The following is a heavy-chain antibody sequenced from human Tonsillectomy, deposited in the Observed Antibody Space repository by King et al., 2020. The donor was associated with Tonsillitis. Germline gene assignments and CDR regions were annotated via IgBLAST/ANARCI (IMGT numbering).Heavy chain of an antibody. CDR1: GFTFSSYG. V-gene: IGHV3-30*18. CDR2: ISYDGSNK. D-gene: IGHD5-24*01. J-gene: IGHJ4*02. CDR3: AKDPDYGWLQLNVDY. Sequence: QLVQSGGGVVQPGRSLRLSCAASGFTFSSYGMHWVRQAPGKGLEWVAVISYDGSNKYYADSVKGRFTISRDNSKNTLYLQMNSLRAEDTAVYYCAKDPDYGWLQLNVDYWGQGTLVTVSS.